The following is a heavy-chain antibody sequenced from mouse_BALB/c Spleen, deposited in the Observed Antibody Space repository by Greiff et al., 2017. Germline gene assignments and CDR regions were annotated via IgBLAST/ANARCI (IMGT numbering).Heavy chain of an antibody. J-gene: IGHJ3*01. CDR1: GFAFSSYD. CDR2: ISSGGGST. D-gene: IGHD2-2*01. Sequence: EVKLVESGGGLVKPGGSLKLSCAASGFAFSSYDMSWVRQTPEKRLEWVAYISSGGGSTYYPDTVKGRFTISRDNAKNTLYLQMSSLKSEDTAMYYCARRDGYDGGFAYWGQGTLVTVSA. V-gene: IGHV5-12-1*01. CDR3: ARRDGYDGGFAY.